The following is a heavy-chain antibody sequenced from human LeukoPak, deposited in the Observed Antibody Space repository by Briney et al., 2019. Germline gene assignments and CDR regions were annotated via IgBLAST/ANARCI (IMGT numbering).Heavy chain of an antibody. D-gene: IGHD3-10*01. CDR2: ISPYKGYT. J-gene: IGHJ4*02. Sequence: GASVKVSCQASGYTFTNHGISWVRQAPGQGLEWMGWISPYKGYTNFAQKVQDRVTMKTDTSTSTAYMELRSLRSDDTAVYYCARDSEIINYYGSGVPGYFDYWGQGTRVTVSS. CDR3: ARDSEIINYYGSGVPGYFDY. CDR1: GYTFTNHG. V-gene: IGHV1-18*01.